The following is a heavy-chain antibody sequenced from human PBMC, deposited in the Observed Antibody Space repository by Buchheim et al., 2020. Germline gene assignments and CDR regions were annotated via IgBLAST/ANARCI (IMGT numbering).Heavy chain of an antibody. CDR1: GGSFSGYY. Sequence: QVQLQQWGAGLLKPSETLSLTCAVYGGSFSGYYWSWIRQPPGKGLEWIGEINHSGSTNYNPSLTSRVTISVDTSKNQFYLKLSSVTAADTAVYYCARDVGGYSDYGANHWYFDLWGRGTL. V-gene: IGHV4-34*01. CDR2: INHSGST. CDR3: ARDVGGYSDYGANHWYFDL. J-gene: IGHJ2*01. D-gene: IGHD5-12*01.